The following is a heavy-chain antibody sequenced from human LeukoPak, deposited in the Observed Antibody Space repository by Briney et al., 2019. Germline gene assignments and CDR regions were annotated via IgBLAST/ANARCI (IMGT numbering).Heavy chain of an antibody. V-gene: IGHV4-34*01. D-gene: IGHD3-16*01. Sequence: SETLSLTCAVYGGSFSGYYWSWIRQPPGKGLEWIGEINHSGSTNYNPSLKSRVTISIDTSKNQFSLKLTSVTAADTSVYYCARGVRDYVFDAFNIWGPGTMVTVSS. CDR2: INHSGST. CDR1: GGSFSGYY. J-gene: IGHJ3*02. CDR3: ARGVRDYVFDAFNI.